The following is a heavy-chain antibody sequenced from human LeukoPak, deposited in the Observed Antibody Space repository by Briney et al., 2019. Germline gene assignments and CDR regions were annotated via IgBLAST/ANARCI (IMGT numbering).Heavy chain of an antibody. CDR2: IYYSGST. CDR1: GGSISSSSYY. D-gene: IGHD6-13*01. Sequence: SETLSLTCTVSGGSISSSSYYWGWIRQPPGKGLEWIGSIYYSGSTYYNPSLKSRVTISVDTSKNQFSLKLSSVTAADTAVYYCARSLIAAAGPNWFDPWGQGTLVTVSS. CDR3: ARSLIAAAGPNWFDP. J-gene: IGHJ5*02. V-gene: IGHV4-39*07.